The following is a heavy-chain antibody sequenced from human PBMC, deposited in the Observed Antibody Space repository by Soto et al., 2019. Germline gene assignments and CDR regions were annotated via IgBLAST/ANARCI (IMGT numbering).Heavy chain of an antibody. V-gene: IGHV1-69*13. Sequence: SVKVSCKSSGGTFSSHSIDWVRQAPGQGLEWMGGIIPIFGPANFAKKFQGRVTITADESTTTAYMELSSLTSEDTAVYYCATGSFTSTGGRIGYHYNAMDVWGQGTTVTVSS. CDR1: GGTFSSHS. J-gene: IGHJ6*02. CDR2: IIPIFGPA. D-gene: IGHD1-1*01. CDR3: ATGSFTSTGGRIGYHYNAMDV.